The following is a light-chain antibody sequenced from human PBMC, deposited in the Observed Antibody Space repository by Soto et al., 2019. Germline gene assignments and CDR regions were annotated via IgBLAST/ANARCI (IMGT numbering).Light chain of an antibody. CDR1: TSKIGSNS. CDR2: END. CDR3: ATWDSSLSVGV. V-gene: IGLV1-51*02. Sequence: QSVLTQPPSVSAAPGQKVTISSSGSTSKIGSNSVSWYQHFPGTAPKFLIYENDKRPSGIPDRFSGSKSGTSATLGIAGLQAEDEAHYYCATWDSSLSVGVFGGGTKVTVL. J-gene: IGLJ3*02.